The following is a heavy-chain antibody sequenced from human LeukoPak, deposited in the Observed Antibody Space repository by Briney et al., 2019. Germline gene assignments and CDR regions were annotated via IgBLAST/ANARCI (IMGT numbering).Heavy chain of an antibody. Sequence: GGSLRLSCAASGFTFSIYSMNWVRQAPGKGLEWVSYISSSSSTIYYADSVKGRFTISRDSAKNSLYLQMNSLRAEDTAVYYCARERRDSSTRVDYWGQGTLVTVSS. CDR2: ISSSSSTI. CDR3: ARERRDSSTRVDY. D-gene: IGHD6-13*01. J-gene: IGHJ4*02. CDR1: GFTFSIYS. V-gene: IGHV3-48*01.